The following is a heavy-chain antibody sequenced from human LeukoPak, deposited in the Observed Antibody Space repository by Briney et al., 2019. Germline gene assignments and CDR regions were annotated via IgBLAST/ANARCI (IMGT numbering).Heavy chain of an antibody. CDR2: IRSSSSST. Sequence: PGGSLRLSCAASGFTFSSYIMNWVRQAPGKGLEWISYIRSSSSSTYYADSVKGRFTISRDNAKNSLYLQMNSLRAEDTAVYYCARGGGSVATDYWGQGTLVTVSS. CDR1: GFTFSSYI. D-gene: IGHD6-25*01. CDR3: ARGGGSVATDY. J-gene: IGHJ4*02. V-gene: IGHV3-48*04.